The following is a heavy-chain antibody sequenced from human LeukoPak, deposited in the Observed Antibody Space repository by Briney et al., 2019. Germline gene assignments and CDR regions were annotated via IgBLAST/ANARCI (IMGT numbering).Heavy chain of an antibody. CDR1: GGSISSYY. V-gene: IGHV4-4*07. J-gene: IGHJ3*02. Sequence: SETLSLTCTVSGGSISSYYWSWIRQPAGKGLEWIGRIYTSGSTNYNPSLKSRVTMSVDTSKNQFSLKLSSVTAADTAVYYCARDSNERELLPGAFDIWGQGTMVTVSS. D-gene: IGHD1-26*01. CDR2: IYTSGST. CDR3: ARDSNERELLPGAFDI.